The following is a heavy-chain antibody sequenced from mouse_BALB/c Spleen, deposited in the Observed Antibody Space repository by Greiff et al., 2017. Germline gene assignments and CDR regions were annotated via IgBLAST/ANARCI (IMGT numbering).Heavy chain of an antibody. J-gene: IGHJ3*01. CDR2: IWAGGST. CDR3: ARVGGYYGSSFAY. V-gene: IGHV2-9*02. Sequence: VMLVESGPGLVAPSQSLSITCTVSGFSLTSYGVHWVRQPPGKGLEWLGVIWAGGSTNYNSALMSRLSISKDNSKSQVFLKMNSLQTDDTAMYYCARVGGYYGSSFAYWGQGTLVTVSA. D-gene: IGHD1-1*01. CDR1: GFSLTSYG.